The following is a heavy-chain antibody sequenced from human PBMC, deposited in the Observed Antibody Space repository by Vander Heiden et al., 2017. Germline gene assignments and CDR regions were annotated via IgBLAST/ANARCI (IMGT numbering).Heavy chain of an antibody. D-gene: IGHD5-18*01. Sequence: QVQLQQWGAGLLKPSETLSLTCAAYGGSFSGYYWSWIRQPPGKGLEWIGEINHSGSTNYNPSLKSRVTISVDTSKNQFSLKLSSVTAADTAVYYCARGGYSYGYAFDYWGQGTLVTVSS. CDR1: GGSFSGYY. CDR2: INHSGST. J-gene: IGHJ4*02. V-gene: IGHV4-34*01. CDR3: ARGGYSYGYAFDY.